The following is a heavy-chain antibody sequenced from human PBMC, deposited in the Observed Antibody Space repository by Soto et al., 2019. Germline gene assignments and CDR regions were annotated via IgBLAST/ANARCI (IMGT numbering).Heavy chain of an antibody. CDR1: GFTFSSYA. J-gene: IGHJ4*02. CDR2: ISYDGSNK. V-gene: IGHV3-30-3*01. D-gene: IGHD1-26*01. CDR3: KGGEQKFDY. Sequence: QVQLVESGGGVVQPGRSLRLSCAASGFTFSSYAMHWVRQAPGKGLEWVAVISYDGSNKYYADSVKGRFTISRDNSKNTLYLQMNSLRAEDTAVYYCKGGEQKFDYWGQGTLVTVSS.